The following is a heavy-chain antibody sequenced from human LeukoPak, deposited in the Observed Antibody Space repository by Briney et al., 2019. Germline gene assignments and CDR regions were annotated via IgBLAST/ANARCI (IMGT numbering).Heavy chain of an antibody. Sequence: SETLSLTCSVSGGXISSYYCSWIRQPPGKGLEWIGYIYYTGSTNYNPSLKSRVTISVDTSKNQFSLKLSSVTAADTAVYYCARCQGYCTSTSCYELPGAWGQGTLVTVSS. CDR2: IYYTGST. V-gene: IGHV4-59*08. J-gene: IGHJ5*02. CDR1: GGXISSYY. D-gene: IGHD2-2*01. CDR3: ARCQGYCTSTSCYELPGA.